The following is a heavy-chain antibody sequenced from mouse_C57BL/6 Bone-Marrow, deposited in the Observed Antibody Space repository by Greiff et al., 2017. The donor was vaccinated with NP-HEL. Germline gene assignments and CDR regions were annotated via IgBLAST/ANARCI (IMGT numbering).Heavy chain of an antibody. J-gene: IGHJ2*01. CDR3: ARSWDPNYFDY. CDR2: IDPSDSYT. V-gene: IGHV1-59*01. D-gene: IGHD4-1*01. Sequence: QVQLQQPGAELVRPGTSVKLSCKASGYTFTSYWMHWVKQRPGQGLEWIGVIDPSDSYTNSNQKFKGKATLTVDTSSSTAYMQLSSLTSEDSAVYYCARSWDPNYFDYWGQGTTLTVSS. CDR1: GYTFTSYW.